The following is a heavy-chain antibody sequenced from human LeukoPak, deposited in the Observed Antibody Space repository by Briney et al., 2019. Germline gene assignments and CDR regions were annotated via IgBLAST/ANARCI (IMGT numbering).Heavy chain of an antibody. Sequence: PSQTLSLTCSVSGGSISSGGSYWSWIRQHPGKGLEWIGYIFYRGNSYYNPSLKSRVTISIDTSKNQFSLKLSSVTAADTAVYYCARAEVEQLDPGWFDPWGQGTLVTVSS. J-gene: IGHJ5*02. CDR2: IFYRGNS. CDR1: GGSISSGGSY. D-gene: IGHD6-6*01. V-gene: IGHV4-31*03. CDR3: ARAEVEQLDPGWFDP.